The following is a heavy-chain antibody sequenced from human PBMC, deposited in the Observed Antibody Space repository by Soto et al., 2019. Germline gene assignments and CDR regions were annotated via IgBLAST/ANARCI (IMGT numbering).Heavy chain of an antibody. CDR3: ARHSSIAAAGRYYYYGMDV. D-gene: IGHD6-13*01. V-gene: IGHV5-51*01. J-gene: IGHJ6*02. CDR1: GYSFTSYW. CDR2: IYPGDSDT. Sequence: GESLKISCKGSGYSFTSYWIGWVRQMPGKGLEWMGIIYPGDSDTRYSPSFQGQVTISADTSISTAYLQWSSLKASDTAMYYCARHSSIAAAGRYYYYGMDVWGQGTTVTVSS.